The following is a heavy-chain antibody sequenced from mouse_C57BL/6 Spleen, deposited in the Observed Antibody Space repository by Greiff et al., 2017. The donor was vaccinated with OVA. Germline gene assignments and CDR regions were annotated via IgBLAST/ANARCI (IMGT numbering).Heavy chain of an antibody. D-gene: IGHD2-3*01. J-gene: IGHJ2*01. Sequence: QVQLKQPGAELVKPGASVKMSCKASGYTFTSYWITWVKQRPGQGLEWIGDIYPGSGSTNYNEKFKSKATLTVDTSSSTAYMQLSSLTSEDSAVYYCARAGLYDGYYVDYWGQGTTLTVSS. CDR3: ARAGLYDGYYVDY. CDR1: GYTFTSYW. V-gene: IGHV1-55*01. CDR2: IYPGSGST.